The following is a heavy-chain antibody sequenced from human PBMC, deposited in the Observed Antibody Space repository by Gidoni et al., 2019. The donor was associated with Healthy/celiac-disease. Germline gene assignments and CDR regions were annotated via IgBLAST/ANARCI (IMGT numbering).Heavy chain of an antibody. Sequence: QVQLQQWGAGLLKPSETLSLTCAVYGGSFRAYYWSWIRHPPGKGLEWIGEINHSGSTNYNPFLKRRATTTEDTNKNQFSLKLSFGTDADTAVYYCERGGGRGLHMGDYWGQGTLVTVSS. CDR2: INHSGST. D-gene: IGHD3-16*01. J-gene: IGHJ4*02. CDR3: ERGGGRGLHMGDY. CDR1: GGSFRAYY. V-gene: IGHV4-34*01.